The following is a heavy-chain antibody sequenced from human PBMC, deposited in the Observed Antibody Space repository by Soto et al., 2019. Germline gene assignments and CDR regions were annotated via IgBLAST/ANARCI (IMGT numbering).Heavy chain of an antibody. J-gene: IGHJ3*02. CDR1: GFTFSSYG. CDR2: IWYDGSNK. Sequence: QVQLVESGGGVVQPGRSLRLSCAASGFTFSSYGMHWVRQAPGKGLEWVAVIWYDGSNKYYADSVKGRFTISRDNSKNTLYLQMNSLRAKDTAVYYCARRGPDPPPDAFDIWGQGTMVTVSS. V-gene: IGHV3-33*01. CDR3: ARRGPDPPPDAFDI.